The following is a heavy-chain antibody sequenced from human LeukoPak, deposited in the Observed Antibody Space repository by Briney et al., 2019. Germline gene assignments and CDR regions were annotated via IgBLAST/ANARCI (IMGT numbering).Heavy chain of an antibody. CDR1: GFTISSNY. J-gene: IGHJ4*02. D-gene: IGHD3-3*01. V-gene: IGHV3-66*01. CDR3: VKSPLQWLLFDY. CDR2: IFSGGST. Sequence: GGSLRLSCAASGFTISSNYMSWVRQAPGKGLEWVSVIFSGGSTYYADSVKGRFTISRDNSKNTLYLQMNSLRAEDTAVYYCVKSPLQWLLFDYWGQGTLVTVSS.